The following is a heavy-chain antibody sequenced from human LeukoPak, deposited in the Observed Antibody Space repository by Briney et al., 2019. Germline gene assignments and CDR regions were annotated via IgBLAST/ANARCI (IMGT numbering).Heavy chain of an antibody. CDR2: FDPEDGET. CDR1: GYTLTGYY. V-gene: IGHV1-24*01. D-gene: IGHD6-13*01. J-gene: IGHJ4*02. CDR3: ATGLAAAGTDIDY. Sequence: ASVKVSCKASGYTLTGYYMHWVRQAPGKGLEWMGGFDPEDGETIYAQKFQGRVTMTEDTSTDTAYMELSSLRSEDTAVYYCATGLAAAGTDIDYWGQGTLVTVSS.